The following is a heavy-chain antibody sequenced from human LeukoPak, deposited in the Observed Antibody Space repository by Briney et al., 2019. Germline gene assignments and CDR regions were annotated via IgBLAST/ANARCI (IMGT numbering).Heavy chain of an antibody. D-gene: IGHD6-19*01. Sequence: PSETLSLTCAVYGGSFSGYSWSWIRQPPGKGLEWIGEINHSGSTNYNPSLRSRVTISVDTSKNQFSLKLSSVTAADTAVYYCARYERYSSGWYFDYWGQGTLVTVSS. V-gene: IGHV4-34*01. CDR1: GGSFSGYS. CDR3: ARYERYSSGWYFDY. CDR2: INHSGST. J-gene: IGHJ4*02.